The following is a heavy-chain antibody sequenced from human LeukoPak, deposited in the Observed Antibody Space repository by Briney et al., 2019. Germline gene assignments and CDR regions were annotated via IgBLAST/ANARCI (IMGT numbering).Heavy chain of an antibody. CDR2: IYYSGST. V-gene: IGHV4-61*08. Sequence: ETLSLTCTVSGGSISSGGYYWSWIRQPPGKGLEWIGYIYYSGSTNYNPSLKSRVTISVDTSKNQFSLKLSSVTAADTAVYYCARGSYSSGFDYWGQGTLVTVSS. D-gene: IGHD6-19*01. J-gene: IGHJ4*02. CDR3: ARGSYSSGFDY. CDR1: GGSISSGGYY.